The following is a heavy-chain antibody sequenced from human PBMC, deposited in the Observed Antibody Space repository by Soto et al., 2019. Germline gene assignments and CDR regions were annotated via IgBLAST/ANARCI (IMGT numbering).Heavy chain of an antibody. J-gene: IGHJ4*02. Sequence: QPGGVPRLSCAASGFTFHEYAMHWVRQVPGKGLEWVSGITWNSGTKGYVDSVKGRFTISRDNAKNSLYLEMTSLRPEDTAFYHCAKDGGGYAYNYELASWGPGTLVTVSS. V-gene: IGHV3-9*01. D-gene: IGHD3-16*01. CDR3: AKDGGGYAYNYELAS. CDR1: GFTFHEYA. CDR2: ITWNSGTK.